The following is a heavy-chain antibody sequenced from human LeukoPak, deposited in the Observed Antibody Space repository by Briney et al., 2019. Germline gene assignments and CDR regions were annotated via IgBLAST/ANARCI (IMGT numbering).Heavy chain of an antibody. D-gene: IGHD2-2*01. CDR1: GYTFTGYY. J-gene: IGHJ6*02. CDR3: ARVACSSTSCYVSYYYYYGMDV. V-gene: IGHV1-2*02. CDR2: INSNSGGT. Sequence: ASVKVSCKASGYTFTGYYMHWVRQAPGQGLEWMGWINSNSGGTNYAQKFQGRVTMTRDTSISTAYMELSRLRSDDTAVYYCARVACSSTSCYVSYYYYYGMDVWGQGTTVTVSS.